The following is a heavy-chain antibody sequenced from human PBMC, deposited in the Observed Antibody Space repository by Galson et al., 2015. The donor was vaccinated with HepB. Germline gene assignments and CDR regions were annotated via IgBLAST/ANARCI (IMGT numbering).Heavy chain of an antibody. CDR3: AKVFPEKTDGWYRQALYYFDP. V-gene: IGHV3-23*01. J-gene: IGHJ4*02. D-gene: IGHD6-19*01. CDR2: ITPSGDNT. CDR1: GFTFSYYA. Sequence: SLRLSCAASGFTFSYYAMSWVRQAPGKGLEWVSAITPSGDNTFSADSMKGRFTISRDNSRNTLFLHMNSLRADDTAIYFCAKVFPEKTDGWYRQALYYFDPWGQGTRVTVSS.